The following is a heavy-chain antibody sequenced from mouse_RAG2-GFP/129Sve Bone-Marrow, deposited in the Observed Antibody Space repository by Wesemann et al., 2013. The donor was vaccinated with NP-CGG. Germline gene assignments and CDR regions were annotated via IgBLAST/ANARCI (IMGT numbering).Heavy chain of an antibody. V-gene: IGHV5-9*02. CDR1: GFAFSSYD. CDR2: ISSGGSYT. CDR3: ARHRDYYGSMYWYFDV. D-gene: IGHD1-1*01. Sequence: VESGGGLVKPGGSLKLSCAASGFAFSSYDMSWVRQTPEKRLEWVATISSGGSYTYYPDSVKGRFTISRDNARNTLYLQMSSLRSEDTALYYCARHRDYYGSMYWYFDVWGAGTTVTVSS. J-gene: IGHJ1*01.